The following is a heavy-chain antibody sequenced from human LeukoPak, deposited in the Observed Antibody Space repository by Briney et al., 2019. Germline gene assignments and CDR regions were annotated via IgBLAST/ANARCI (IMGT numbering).Heavy chain of an antibody. CDR3: ARAPTVTGYFDY. CDR2: IYYSGST. CDR1: GGSISSGGYY. D-gene: IGHD4-17*01. V-gene: IGHV4-31*03. Sequence: SETLSLTCTVSGGSISSGGYYWSWIRQHPGKGLEWIGYIYYSGSTYYNPSLKSRVTTSVDTSKNQFSLKLSSVTAADTAVYYCARAPTVTGYFDYWGQGTLVTVSS. J-gene: IGHJ4*02.